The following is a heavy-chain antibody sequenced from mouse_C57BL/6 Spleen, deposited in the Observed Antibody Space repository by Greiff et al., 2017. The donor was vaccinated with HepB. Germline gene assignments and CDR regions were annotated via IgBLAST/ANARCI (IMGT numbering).Heavy chain of an antibody. J-gene: IGHJ3*01. Sequence: QVQLKESGPGLVQPSQSLSITCTVSGFSLTSYGVHWVRQSPGKGLEWLGVIWRGGSTDYNAAFMSRLSITKDNSKSQVFFKMNSLQADDTAIYYCAKKDYYGEGGFAYWGQGTLVTVSA. CDR2: IWRGGST. CDR3: AKKDYYGEGGFAY. V-gene: IGHV2-5*01. D-gene: IGHD1-1*01. CDR1: GFSLTSYG.